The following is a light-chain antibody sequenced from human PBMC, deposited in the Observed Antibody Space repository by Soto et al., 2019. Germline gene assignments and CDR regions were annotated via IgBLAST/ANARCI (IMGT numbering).Light chain of an antibody. CDR3: TSWTPSTTMI. J-gene: IGLJ2*01. Sequence: QSALTQPASVSGSPGQSITISCTGTSSDIGAYNFVSWYQQHPGKAPKLMLYDVNIRPSGVSNRFSGSKSGNTASLTISGLQAEDEADYSCTSWTPSTTMISGGGTKLTAL. CDR1: SSDIGAYNF. V-gene: IGLV2-14*03. CDR2: DVN.